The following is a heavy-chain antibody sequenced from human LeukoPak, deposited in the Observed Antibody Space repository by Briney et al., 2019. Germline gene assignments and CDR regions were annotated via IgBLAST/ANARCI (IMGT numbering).Heavy chain of an antibody. V-gene: IGHV4-39*01. CDR2: IYYSGST. D-gene: IGHD1-26*01. CDR3: ARRRIVGAQHWNY. J-gene: IGHJ4*02. CDR1: GGSISSSSYY. Sequence: PSETLSLTCTVSGGSISSSSYYWGWIRQPPGKGLEWIGSIYYSGSTYYNPSLKSRVTISVDTSKNQFSLKLSSVTAADTAVYYCARRRIVGAQHWNYWGQGTLVTVSS.